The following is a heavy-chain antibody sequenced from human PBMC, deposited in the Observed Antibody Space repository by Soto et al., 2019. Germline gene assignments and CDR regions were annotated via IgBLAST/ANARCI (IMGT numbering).Heavy chain of an antibody. CDR3: ASIDYYDSSGFYSRFDP. J-gene: IGHJ5*02. Sequence: QVQLVQSGAEVKKPGASVKVSCKASGYTFTGHYMHWVRQAPGQGLEWMGWINPNSGGTNYAQKFQGRVTMTRDTSISTAYMELSRLRSDDTAVYYCASIDYYDSSGFYSRFDPWGQGTLVTVSS. D-gene: IGHD3-22*01. CDR2: INPNSGGT. V-gene: IGHV1-2*02. CDR1: GYTFTGHY.